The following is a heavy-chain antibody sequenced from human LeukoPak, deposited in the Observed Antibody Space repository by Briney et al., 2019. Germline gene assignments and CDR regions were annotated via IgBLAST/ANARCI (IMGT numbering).Heavy chain of an antibody. J-gene: IGHJ4*02. V-gene: IGHV3-30*04. Sequence: GGSLRPSCAASGFTFSSYAMHWVRQAPGKGLEWVAVISYDGSNKYYADSVKGRFTISRDNSKNTLYLQMNSLRAEDTAVYYCARGPDYGDYLVDYWGQGTLVTVSS. D-gene: IGHD4-17*01. CDR3: ARGPDYGDYLVDY. CDR2: ISYDGSNK. CDR1: GFTFSSYA.